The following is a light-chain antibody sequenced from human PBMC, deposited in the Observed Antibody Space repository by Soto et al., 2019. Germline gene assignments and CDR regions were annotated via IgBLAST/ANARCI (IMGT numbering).Light chain of an antibody. CDR3: QQRSNWPLT. CDR1: PGVSSY. J-gene: IGKJ4*01. CDR2: DAS. V-gene: IGKV3-11*01. Sequence: EIVLTQSPATLSFSPGERSTLSCRSSPGVSSYLAWYQQKPGQAPRLLIYDASNRATGIPARFSGSGSGTDFTLTIASLEPEDFAVYYCQQRSNWPLTFGGGTKVDIK.